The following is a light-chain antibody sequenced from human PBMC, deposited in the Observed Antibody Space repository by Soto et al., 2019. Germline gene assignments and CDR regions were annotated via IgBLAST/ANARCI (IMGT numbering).Light chain of an antibody. CDR2: LNSDGSH. Sequence: QLVLTQSPSASASLGASVKLTCTLSSGHSYYAIAWHQQQPEKGPRYLMKLNSDGSHSKGDGIPDRFSGSSSGAERYLTISSLQSEDEADYYCQTWGTGGVXFGGGTKLTVL. J-gene: IGLJ2*01. CDR1: SGHSYYA. CDR3: QTWGTGGVX. V-gene: IGLV4-69*01.